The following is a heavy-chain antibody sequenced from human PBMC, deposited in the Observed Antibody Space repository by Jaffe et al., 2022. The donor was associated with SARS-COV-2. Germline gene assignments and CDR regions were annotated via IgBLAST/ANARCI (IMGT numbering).Heavy chain of an antibody. V-gene: IGHV3-43*01. CDR2: ISWDGGST. CDR1: GFTFDDYT. J-gene: IGHJ4*02. CDR3: AKVKGIAAANYYFDY. Sequence: EVQLVESGGVVVQPGGSLRLSCAASGFTFDDYTMHWVRQAPGKGLEWVSLISWDGGSTYYADSVKGRFTISRDNSKNSLYLQMNSLRTEDTALYYCAKVKGIAAANYYFDYWGQGTLVTVSS. D-gene: IGHD6-13*01.